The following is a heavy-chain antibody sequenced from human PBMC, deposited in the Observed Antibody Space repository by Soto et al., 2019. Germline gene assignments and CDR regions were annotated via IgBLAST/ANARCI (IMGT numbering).Heavy chain of an antibody. D-gene: IGHD1-1*01. CDR3: ARDNNWSLDY. Sequence: LRLSCAASGFTFSKHWMHWVRQAPGKGLVWVSHIKTDGSFTRDADSVKGRFTISRDNARNTLYLQMNSLRAEDPAVYYCARDNNWSLDYWGQGTLVTVS. J-gene: IGHJ4*02. V-gene: IGHV3-74*01. CDR2: IKTDGSFT. CDR1: GFTFSKHW.